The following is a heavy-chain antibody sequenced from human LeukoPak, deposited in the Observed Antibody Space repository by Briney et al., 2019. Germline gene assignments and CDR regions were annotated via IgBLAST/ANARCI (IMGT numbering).Heavy chain of an antibody. CDR3: ARRVPAAINWLDP. Sequence: GGSLRLSCAASGFTFSSYWMSWVRQAPGKGLEWVANIKQDGSEKYYVDSVKGRFTISRDNAKNSLYLQMNSLRAEDTAVYYCARRVPAAINWLDPWGQGTLVTVSS. CDR1: GFTFSSYW. D-gene: IGHD2-2*01. V-gene: IGHV3-7*01. CDR2: IKQDGSEK. J-gene: IGHJ5*02.